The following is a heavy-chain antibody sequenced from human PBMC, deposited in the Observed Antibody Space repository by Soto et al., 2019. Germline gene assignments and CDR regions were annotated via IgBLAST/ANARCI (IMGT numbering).Heavy chain of an antibody. CDR1: GFTFSSYA. V-gene: IGHV3-23*01. CDR2: ISAGGGST. D-gene: IGHD6-6*01. Sequence: EVQLLESGGDLVQPGGSLRLSCAASGFTFSSYAMSWVRQAPGKGLEWVSGISAGGGSTYYADTVRGRFTISRDNSKNTLYLQMNSLRAEDTAVYYCANAGLYSSSFGFGYWGQGTLVTVSS. J-gene: IGHJ4*02. CDR3: ANAGLYSSSFGFGY.